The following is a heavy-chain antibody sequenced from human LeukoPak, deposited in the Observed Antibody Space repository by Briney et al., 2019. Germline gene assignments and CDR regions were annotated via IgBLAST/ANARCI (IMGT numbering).Heavy chain of an antibody. CDR3: ARVGITAATADY. Sequence: EASVKVSCKASGGTFSSYAISWVRQAPGQGPEWMGIINPRGGSTDYAQKFQDRVTMTSDTSTSTVYMELNSLRSEDTAVYFCARVGITAATADYWGQGTLVTVSS. CDR2: INPRGGST. V-gene: IGHV1-46*01. J-gene: IGHJ4*02. D-gene: IGHD6-25*01. CDR1: GGTFSSYA.